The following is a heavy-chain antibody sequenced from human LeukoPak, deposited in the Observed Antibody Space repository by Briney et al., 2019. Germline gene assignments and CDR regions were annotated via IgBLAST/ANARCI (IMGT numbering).Heavy chain of an antibody. CDR2: IYISGTT. V-gene: IGHV4-4*07. CDR1: DDSIGSYY. CDR3: ARGGCSSTSCYKGAFDM. Sequence: SETLSLTCTVSDDSIGSYYWNWIRQPAGKGLEWIGRIYISGTTNYNAALKSRVTMSVDTSRNQFSLKLSSVTAADTAVYYCARGGCSSTSCYKGAFDMWGHGTVVTVPS. J-gene: IGHJ3*02. D-gene: IGHD2-2*02.